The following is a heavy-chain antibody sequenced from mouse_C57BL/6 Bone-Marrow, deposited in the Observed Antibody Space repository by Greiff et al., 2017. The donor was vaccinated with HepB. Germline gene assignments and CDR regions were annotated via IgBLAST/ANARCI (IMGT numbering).Heavy chain of an antibody. V-gene: IGHV5-4*03. CDR3: ARVSYDYEGFAY. CDR1: GFTFSSYA. CDR2: ISDGGSYT. J-gene: IGHJ3*01. Sequence: EVKVEESGGGLVKPGGSLKLSCAASGFTFSSYAMSWVRQTPEKRLEWVATISDGGSYTYYPDNVKGRFTISRDNAKNNLYLQMSHLKSEDTAMYYCARVSYDYEGFAYWGQGTLVTVSA. D-gene: IGHD2-4*01.